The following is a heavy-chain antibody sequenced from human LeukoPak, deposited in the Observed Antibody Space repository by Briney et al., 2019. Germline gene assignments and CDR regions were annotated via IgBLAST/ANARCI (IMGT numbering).Heavy chain of an antibody. CDR2: ISSDSTYI. Sequence: GGSLRLSCAASGFTFSSYSMNWVRQAPGKGLEWVSSISSDSTYIYYGDSLKGRFTISRDNAKNSLYLQMNSLRAEDTAVYYCARRVASANDAFDIWGQGTMVTVSS. V-gene: IGHV3-21*01. CDR3: ARRVASANDAFDI. D-gene: IGHD6-13*01. J-gene: IGHJ3*02. CDR1: GFTFSSYS.